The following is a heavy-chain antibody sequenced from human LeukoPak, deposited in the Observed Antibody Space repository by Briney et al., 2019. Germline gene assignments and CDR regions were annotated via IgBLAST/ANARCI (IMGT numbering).Heavy chain of an antibody. CDR3: ARDLYDFWSGYYLAY. CDR1: GFNFSSYW. V-gene: IGHV3-7*01. Sequence: GGSLRLSCAASGFNFSSYWMNWVRQAPGKGLEWVANIKQDGGEKYYVDSVKGRFTISRDNSKNTLYLQINSLRAEDTAVYYCARDLYDFWSGYYLAYWGQGTLVTVSS. J-gene: IGHJ4*02. D-gene: IGHD3-3*01. CDR2: IKQDGGEK.